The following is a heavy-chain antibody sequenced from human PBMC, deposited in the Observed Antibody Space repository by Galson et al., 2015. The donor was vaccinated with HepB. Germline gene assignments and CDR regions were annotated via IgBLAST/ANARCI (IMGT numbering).Heavy chain of an antibody. CDR2: ISAYNGNT. D-gene: IGHD2-2*02. J-gene: IGHJ5*02. V-gene: IGHV1-18*01. CDR1: GYTFTSYG. Sequence: SVKVSCKASGYTFTSYGISWVRQAPGQGLEWMGWISAYNGNTNYAQKLQGRVTMTTDTSTSTAYMELWSLRSDDTAVYYCARGGAKDIVVVPAAIRGSWFDPWGQGTLVTVSS. CDR3: ARGGAKDIVVVPAAIRGSWFDP.